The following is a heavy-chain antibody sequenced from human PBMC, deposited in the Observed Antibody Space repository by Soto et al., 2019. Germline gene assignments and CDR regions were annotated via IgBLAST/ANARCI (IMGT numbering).Heavy chain of an antibody. V-gene: IGHV4-31*03. J-gene: IGHJ3*02. CDR1: GGSISSGGYY. D-gene: IGHD2-15*01. CDR2: IYYSGST. Sequence: QVQLQESGPGLVKPSQTLSLTCTVSGGSISSGGYYWSWIRQHPGKGLEWIGYIYYSGSTYYNPSLKSRVTISVDTSKNQFSRKLSSVTAADTAVYYCARGSEHCSGGSCYFDAFDSWGQGTMVTVSS. CDR3: ARGSEHCSGGSCYFDAFDS.